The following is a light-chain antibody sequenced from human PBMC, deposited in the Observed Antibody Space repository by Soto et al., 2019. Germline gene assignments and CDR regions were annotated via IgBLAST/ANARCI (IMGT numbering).Light chain of an antibody. CDR3: GSYAGRSTWV. CDR1: SSDVGNYDL. J-gene: IGLJ3*02. CDR2: EGS. Sequence: QSALTQPASVSGSPGQSITISCTRSSSDVGNYDLVSWYQQHPGKVPKLMIYEGSKRPSGVSHRFSGSKSGNTASLTISGLQAEDEADYYCGSYAGRSTWVFGGGTKLTVL. V-gene: IGLV2-23*01.